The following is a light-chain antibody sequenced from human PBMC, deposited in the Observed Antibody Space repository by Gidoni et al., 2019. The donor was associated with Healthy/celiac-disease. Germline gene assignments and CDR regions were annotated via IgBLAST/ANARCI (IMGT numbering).Light chain of an antibody. J-gene: IGLJ2*01. CDR3: QAWDSSVV. CDR1: KLGDKY. V-gene: IGLV3-1*01. Sequence: SYELTQTPSVSVSPGQTASITCSGDKLGDKYACWYQQKPGQSPVLVIYQDSTRPSGIPERFSGSNSGHTATLTISGTQAMDEADYYCQAWDSSVVFGGGTKLTV. CDR2: QDS.